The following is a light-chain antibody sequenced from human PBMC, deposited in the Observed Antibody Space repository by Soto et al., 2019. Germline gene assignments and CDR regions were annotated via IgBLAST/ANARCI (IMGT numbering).Light chain of an antibody. Sequence: QSALTQPASVSGSPGQAITISCPGTSSDVGSYKLVSWYQQHPGKAPKLMIYEGSKRRSGVSNRFSGSKSGNTASLTSSGLQAEDEADYYCCSYAGSSTFVVFGGGTQLTVL. CDR3: CSYAGSSTFVV. CDR2: EGS. V-gene: IGLV2-23*03. J-gene: IGLJ2*01. CDR1: SSDVGSYKL.